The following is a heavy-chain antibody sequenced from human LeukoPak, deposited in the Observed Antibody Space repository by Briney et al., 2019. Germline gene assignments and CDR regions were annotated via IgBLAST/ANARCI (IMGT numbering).Heavy chain of an antibody. Sequence: SETLPLTCSVYGGSFIDYSWSWIRQPPGKGLEWIGEINHSGITNYNPSLESRVTMSVDTSKNQFSLKLSSVTAADTAVYYCARRRATGITMVRGVPSPLDYWGQGTLVTVSS. CDR3: ARRRATGITMVRGVPSPLDY. D-gene: IGHD3-10*01. V-gene: IGHV4-34*01. CDR2: INHSGIT. CDR1: GGSFIDYS. J-gene: IGHJ4*02.